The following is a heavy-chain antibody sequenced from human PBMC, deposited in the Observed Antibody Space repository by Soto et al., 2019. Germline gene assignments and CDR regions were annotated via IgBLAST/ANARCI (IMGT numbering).Heavy chain of an antibody. CDR3: ATGIAVAAWYNWFDP. J-gene: IGHJ5*02. V-gene: IGHV5-10-1*01. Sequence: GESLKISCKGSGYSFTSYWISWVRQMPGKGLEWMGRIDPSDSYTNYSPSFQGHVTISADKSISTAYLQWSSLKASDTAMYYCATGIAVAAWYNWFDPWGQGTLVTVSS. CDR1: GYSFTSYW. CDR2: IDPSDSYT. D-gene: IGHD6-19*01.